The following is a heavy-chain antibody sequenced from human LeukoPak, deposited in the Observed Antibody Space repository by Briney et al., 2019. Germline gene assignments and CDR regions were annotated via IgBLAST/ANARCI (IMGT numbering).Heavy chain of an antibody. Sequence: PGGSLRLSCAASGFTFSSYAMSWVRQAPGKGLEWVSAISGSGGSTYYADSVKGRFTISRDNSKNTLYLQMNSLRAEDTAVCYCAKDQWGLLGLGTPVGYFDYWGQGTLVTVSS. CDR1: GFTFSSYA. J-gene: IGHJ4*02. V-gene: IGHV3-23*01. D-gene: IGHD1-26*01. CDR3: AKDQWGLLGLGTPVGYFDY. CDR2: ISGSGGST.